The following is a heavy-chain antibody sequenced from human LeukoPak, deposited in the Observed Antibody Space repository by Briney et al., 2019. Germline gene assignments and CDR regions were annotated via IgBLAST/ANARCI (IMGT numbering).Heavy chain of an antibody. D-gene: IGHD6-19*01. CDR2: ISSGGSTI. J-gene: IGHJ3*02. CDR3: ARESSGNDAFDI. CDR1: GFTFSSYW. V-gene: IGHV3-48*04. Sequence: GGSLRLSCAASGFTFSSYWMHWVRQAPGKGLEWVSYISSGGSTIYYADSVKGRFTISRDNAKNTLYLQMNSLRAEDTAVSYCARESSGNDAFDIWGQGTMVTVSS.